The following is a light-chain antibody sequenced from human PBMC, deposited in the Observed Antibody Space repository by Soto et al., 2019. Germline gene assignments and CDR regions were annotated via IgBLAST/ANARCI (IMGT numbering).Light chain of an antibody. Sequence: DIQITQSPSTLSASVGDRVTITCRASQSISSWLAWYQQKPGKAPHLLIYRASSLESAVPSRFSGSGSGTEFTLTISSLQPDDFATYYCQHYNSYPYTFGQGTKVDIK. CDR3: QHYNSYPYT. CDR1: QSISSW. J-gene: IGKJ2*01. CDR2: RAS. V-gene: IGKV1-5*03.